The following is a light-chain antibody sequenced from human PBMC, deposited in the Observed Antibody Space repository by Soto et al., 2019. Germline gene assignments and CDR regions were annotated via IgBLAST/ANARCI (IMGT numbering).Light chain of an antibody. J-gene: IGKJ2*01. V-gene: IGKV3-15*01. CDR2: GAS. CDR3: QQYNNWLYT. CDR1: QSVSSN. Sequence: EIVMTQSPATLSMSPGERATLSCRASQSVSSNLAWYQQKPGQATRLLIYGASTRATGIPARFSGSGSGTEFTLTISSLQSEDFAVYYCQQYNNWLYTFGQGTKLELK.